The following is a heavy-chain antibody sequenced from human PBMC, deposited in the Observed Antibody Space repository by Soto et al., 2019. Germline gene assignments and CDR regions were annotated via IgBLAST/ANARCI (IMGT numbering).Heavy chain of an antibody. CDR3: ARGGGPYGGDFDY. CDR1: GGTFSSYT. J-gene: IGHJ4*02. Sequence: QVQLGQSGAEVKKPGSSVKVSCKASGGTFSSYTISWVRQAPGQGLEWMGRIIPILGIANYAQKFQGRVTITADKSTSTVYMELSSLRSEDTAVYYCARGGGPYGGDFDYWGQGTLVTVSS. CDR2: IIPILGIA. V-gene: IGHV1-69*02. D-gene: IGHD2-21*01.